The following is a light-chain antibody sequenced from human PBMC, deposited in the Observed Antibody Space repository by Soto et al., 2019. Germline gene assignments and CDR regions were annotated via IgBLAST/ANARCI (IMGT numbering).Light chain of an antibody. CDR1: QSISRY. J-gene: IGKJ4*01. V-gene: IGKV3-20*01. CDR3: QQYGSSPLT. CDR2: GAS. Sequence: IVLTQSPGTLSLSPGERTTLSCRSIQSISRYLAWYQQKPGQGPRLLIYGASSRATGIPDRFSGSGSGTDFTPTISRLEPEDFAVYYCQQYGSSPLTFGGGTKVDIK.